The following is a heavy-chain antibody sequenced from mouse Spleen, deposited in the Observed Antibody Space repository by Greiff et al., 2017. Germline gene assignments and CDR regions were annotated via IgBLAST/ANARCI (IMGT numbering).Heavy chain of an antibody. Sequence: VQLKESGGDLVKPGGSLKLSCAASGFTFSSYGMSWVRQTPDKRLEWVATISSGGSYTYYPDSVKGRFTISRDNAKNTLYLQMSSLKSEDTAMYYCARISYDYDGEYYWGQGTTLTVSS. CDR2: ISSGGSYT. D-gene: IGHD2-4*01. CDR1: GFTFSSYG. V-gene: IGHV5-6*01. J-gene: IGHJ2*01. CDR3: ARISYDYDGEYY.